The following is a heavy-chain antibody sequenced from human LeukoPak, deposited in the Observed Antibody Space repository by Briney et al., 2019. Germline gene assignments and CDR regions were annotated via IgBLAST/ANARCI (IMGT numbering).Heavy chain of an antibody. J-gene: IGHJ4*02. V-gene: IGHV7-4-1*02. CDR2: INTNTGNP. D-gene: IGHD3-10*01. Sequence: ASAKVSCKASGYTFISYGMNWVRQAPGQGLEWMGRINTNTGNPTYAQGFTGRFVFSLDTSVSTAYLQISSLKAEDTAVYYCARGRSNYYGSGSSNDYWGQGTLVTVSS. CDR1: GYTFISYG. CDR3: ARGRSNYYGSGSSNDY.